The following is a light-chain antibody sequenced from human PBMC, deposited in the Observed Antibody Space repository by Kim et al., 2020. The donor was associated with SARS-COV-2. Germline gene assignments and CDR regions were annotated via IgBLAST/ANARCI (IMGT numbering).Light chain of an antibody. J-gene: IGKJ5*01. Sequence: DIQMTQSPSSVSASVGDRVTITCRASEDIASWLAWYQQKSGKAPNLLISAASTLESGVPSRFSGSGSGTTFTLTISSLQPEDFATYYCEQTRRFPISFGQGTRLEIK. CDR1: EDIASW. CDR3: EQTRRFPIS. CDR2: AAS. V-gene: IGKV1-12*01.